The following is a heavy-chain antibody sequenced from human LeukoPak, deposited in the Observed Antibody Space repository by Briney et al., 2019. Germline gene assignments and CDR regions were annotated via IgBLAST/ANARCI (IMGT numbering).Heavy chain of an antibody. CDR3: AKAFLIRGRVQLWPFDY. Sequence: PGGSLRLSCAASGFTFSSYATSWVRQAPGKGLEWVAFIRYDGSNKYYADSVKGRFTISRDNSKNTLYLQMNSLRAEDTAVYYCAKAFLIRGRVQLWPFDYWGQGTLVTVSS. J-gene: IGHJ4*02. CDR1: GFTFSSYA. D-gene: IGHD5-18*01. V-gene: IGHV3-30*02. CDR2: IRYDGSNK.